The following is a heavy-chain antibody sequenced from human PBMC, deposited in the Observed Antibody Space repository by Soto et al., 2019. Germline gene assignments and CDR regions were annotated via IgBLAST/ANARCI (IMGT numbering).Heavy chain of an antibody. V-gene: IGHV1-69*12. D-gene: IGHD2-8*01. J-gene: IGHJ4*02. CDR1: GGTFSSYA. Sequence: QVQLVQSGAEVKKPGSSVKVSCMASGGTFSSYAISWVRQAPGQGLEWMGGIIPIFGTANYAQKFQGRVTITADESTSTAYMELSSLRSEDTAVYYCARSPDHCTNGVCPSYYFDYWGQGTLVTVSS. CDR2: IIPIFGTA. CDR3: ARSPDHCTNGVCPSYYFDY.